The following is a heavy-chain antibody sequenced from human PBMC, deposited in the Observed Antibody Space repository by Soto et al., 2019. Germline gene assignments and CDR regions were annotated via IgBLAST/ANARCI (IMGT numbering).Heavy chain of an antibody. V-gene: IGHV1-3*01. CDR1: GYTFTSYA. D-gene: IGHD6-6*01. CDR3: ARGSAPTPDYYYYGMDV. J-gene: IGHJ6*02. CDR2: INAGNGNT. Sequence: GASVKVSCKASGYTFTSYAMHWVRQAPGQRLEWMGWINAGNGNTKYSQKFQGRVTITTDKSTSTAYMELSSLRSEDTAVYYCARGSAPTPDYYYYGMDVWGQGTTVTVSS.